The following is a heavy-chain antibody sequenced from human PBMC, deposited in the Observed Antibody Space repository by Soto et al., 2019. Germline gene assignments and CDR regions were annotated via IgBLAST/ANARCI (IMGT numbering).Heavy chain of an antibody. D-gene: IGHD3-22*01. Sequence: QLQLQESGPGLVKPSETLSLTCTVSGGSISSSSYYWGWIRQPPGKGLEWIGSIYYSGSTYYNPSLRSRVTISGDTSKNQFSLKRSSVTAADTAVYYCARQDDSVSMCFDYWGQGTLVTVSS. V-gene: IGHV4-39*01. CDR1: GGSISSSSYY. J-gene: IGHJ4*02. CDR3: ARQDDSVSMCFDY. CDR2: IYYSGST.